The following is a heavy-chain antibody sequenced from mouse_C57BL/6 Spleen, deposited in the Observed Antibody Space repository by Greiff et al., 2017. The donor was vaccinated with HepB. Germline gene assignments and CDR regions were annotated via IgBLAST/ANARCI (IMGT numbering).Heavy chain of an antibody. J-gene: IGHJ1*03. CDR3: ARGTNGYYGSSYGYFDV. Sequence: QVQLQQSGAELARPGASVKMSCKASGYTFTSYTMHWVKQRPGQGLEWIGYINPSSGYTKYNQKFKDKATLTADKSSSTAYMQLSSLTSEDSAVYYCARGTNGYYGSSYGYFDVWGTGTTVTVSS. CDR2: INPSSGYT. V-gene: IGHV1-4*01. CDR1: GYTFTSYT. D-gene: IGHD1-1*01.